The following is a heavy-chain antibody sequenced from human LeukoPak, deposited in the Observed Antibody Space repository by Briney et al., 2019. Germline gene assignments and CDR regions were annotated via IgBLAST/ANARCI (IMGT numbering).Heavy chain of an antibody. J-gene: IGHJ4*02. V-gene: IGHV3-74*03. CDR1: GFAFSSHS. Sequence: GGSLRLSCAASGFAFSSHSMNWVRQAPGKGLVWVSRINTDGSDTEYADFVKGRFTISRDNVQNTLYLQMNSLRTEDTAVYYCASQSGYWGQGTLVTVSS. CDR3: ASQSGY. CDR2: INTDGSDT.